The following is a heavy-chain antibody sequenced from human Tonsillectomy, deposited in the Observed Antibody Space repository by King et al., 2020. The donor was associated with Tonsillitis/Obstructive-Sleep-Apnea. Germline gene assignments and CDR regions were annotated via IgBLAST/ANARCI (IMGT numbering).Heavy chain of an antibody. Sequence: VQLVESGAEVKKPGASVKVSCPASGYTFTGYYMHWVRQAPGQGLEWVGWINPNSGGTDYAQKFQGRVTMTRDTSITTAYMELSTLRSDDTAVYYCARDFYGHNYAGLAWYYGMDVWGQGTTVTVSS. CDR2: INPNSGGT. D-gene: IGHD5-18*01. CDR1: GYTFTGYY. CDR3: ARDFYGHNYAGLAWYYGMDV. J-gene: IGHJ6*02. V-gene: IGHV1-2*02.